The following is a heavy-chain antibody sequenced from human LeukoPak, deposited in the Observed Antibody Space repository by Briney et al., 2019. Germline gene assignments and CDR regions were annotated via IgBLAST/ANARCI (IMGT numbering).Heavy chain of an antibody. Sequence: PGGSLRLSCAASGFTFSNYWMSWVRQAPGKGLEWVANINQDGSEMYYLDSVKGRFTISRDNAKNSLSLQMNSLRDEDTAKYYCARDKIVGATYFDYWGQGTLVTVSS. V-gene: IGHV3-7*01. CDR3: ARDKIVGATYFDY. J-gene: IGHJ4*02. D-gene: IGHD1-26*01. CDR2: INQDGSEM. CDR1: GFTFSNYW.